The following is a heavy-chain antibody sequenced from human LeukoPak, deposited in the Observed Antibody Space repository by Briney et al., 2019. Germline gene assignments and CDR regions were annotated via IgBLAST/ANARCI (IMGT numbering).Heavy chain of an antibody. J-gene: IGHJ6*03. CDR3: ARGHYYDSSGYFYYYYYMDV. CDR2: IGGSGGTT. Sequence: GGSLRLSCAASGFTFSNYAMSWVRQAPGKGLEWVSTIGGSGGTTYYADSVKGRFTISRANSKNTLYLQMNSLRAEDTAVYYCARGHYYDSSGYFYYYYYMDVWGKGTTVTVSS. D-gene: IGHD3-22*01. CDR1: GFTFSNYA. V-gene: IGHV3-23*01.